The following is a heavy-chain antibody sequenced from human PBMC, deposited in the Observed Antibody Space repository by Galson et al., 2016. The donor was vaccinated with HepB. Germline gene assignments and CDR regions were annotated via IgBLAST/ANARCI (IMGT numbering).Heavy chain of an antibody. CDR3: VKDRYDFWSADY. Sequence: SLRLSCAASGFSFSRYWMNWVRQAPGKGLEWVANIKQDGSDKYYVDSVKGRFTISRDNAKNSLYLQMNSLRAEDTAVYYCVKDRYDFWSADYWGQGTLVTVSS. CDR1: GFSFSRYW. D-gene: IGHD3-3*01. V-gene: IGHV3-7*01. J-gene: IGHJ4*02. CDR2: IKQDGSDK.